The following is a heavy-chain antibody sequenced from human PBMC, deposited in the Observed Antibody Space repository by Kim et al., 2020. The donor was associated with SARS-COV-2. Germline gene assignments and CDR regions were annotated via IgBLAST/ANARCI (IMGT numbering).Heavy chain of an antibody. Sequence: GGSLRLSCAASGFTFSSYWMHWVRQAPGKGLVWVSRIVSDGSRTNYADSVKGRFTISRDNAKNTLFLQMNSLRAEDTAVYYCARGGYYGSGSYYNDCWGQGTLVTVSS. D-gene: IGHD3-10*01. CDR1: GFTFSSYW. V-gene: IGHV3-74*01. CDR2: IVSDGSRT. CDR3: ARGGYYGSGSYYNDC. J-gene: IGHJ4*02.